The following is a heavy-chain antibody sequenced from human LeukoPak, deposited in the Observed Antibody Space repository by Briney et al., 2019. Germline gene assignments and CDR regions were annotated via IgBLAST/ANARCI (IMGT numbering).Heavy chain of an antibody. CDR1: EFTVSSNY. Sequence: GGSLRLSCAASEFTVSSNYMNWVRQAPGKGLEWVSVIYSGGSTYYADSVKGRFTISRDNAKNSLYLQMNSLRAEDTAVYYCARNPYYYDSSGHFDYWGQGTLVTVSS. J-gene: IGHJ4*02. D-gene: IGHD3-22*01. CDR3: ARNPYYYDSSGHFDY. CDR2: IYSGGST. V-gene: IGHV3-66*01.